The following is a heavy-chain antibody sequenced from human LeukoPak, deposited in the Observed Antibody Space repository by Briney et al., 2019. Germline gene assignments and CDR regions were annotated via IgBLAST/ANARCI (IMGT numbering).Heavy chain of an antibody. CDR3: AKLKQWQPQRYFFEY. CDR1: GFTFSSYA. Sequence: GGSLRLSCAAPGFTFSSYAMSWVRQAPGKGLEWVSTFSGTSSTSYADAVKGRVTISRDNSKNTLYLQLNSLRAEDTAVYYCAKLKQWQPQRYFFEYWGQGALVTVTS. V-gene: IGHV3-23*01. CDR2: FSGTSST. D-gene: IGHD6-19*01. J-gene: IGHJ4*02.